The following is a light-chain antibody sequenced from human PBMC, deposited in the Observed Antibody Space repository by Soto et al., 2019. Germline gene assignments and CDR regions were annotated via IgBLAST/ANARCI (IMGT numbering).Light chain of an antibody. Sequence: QSVLTQPASVSGSPGQAITVSCSGTSSDIGAHNFVSWYQQHPGKAPKLIIYEVINRPSGVSDRFSGSKSGNTASLTISGLQSEDEADYYCSSYTSTTTRVFGTGTKVTVL. CDR2: EVI. CDR1: SSDIGAHNF. CDR3: SSYTSTTTRV. J-gene: IGLJ1*01. V-gene: IGLV2-14*03.